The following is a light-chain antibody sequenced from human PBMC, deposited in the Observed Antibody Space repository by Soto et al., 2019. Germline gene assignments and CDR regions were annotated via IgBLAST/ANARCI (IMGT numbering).Light chain of an antibody. J-gene: IGLJ1*01. V-gene: IGLV2-14*03. CDR3: SSYTTSNTRQIV. Sequence: QSALTQPASVSGSPGQSITISCTGTSSDVGGYNYVSWYQHHPGKAPKPMIFGVSNRPSGVSNRFSGSKSGNTASLTISGLQPEDEADYYCSSYTTSNTRQIVFGTGTKVTVL. CDR1: SSDVGGYNY. CDR2: GVS.